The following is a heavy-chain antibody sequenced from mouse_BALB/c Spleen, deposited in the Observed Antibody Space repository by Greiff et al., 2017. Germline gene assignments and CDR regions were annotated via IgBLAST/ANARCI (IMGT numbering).Heavy chain of an antibody. V-gene: IGHV5-12-2*01. CDR1: GFTFSSYT. J-gene: IGHJ1*01. CDR2: ISNGGGST. CDR3: ARASYWYFDV. Sequence: EVQLVESGGGLVQPGGSLKLSCAASGFTFSSYTMSWVRQTPEKRLEWVAYISNGGGSTYYPDTVKGRFTISRDNAKNTLYLQMSSLKSEDTAMYYCARASYWYFDVWGAGTTVTVSS. D-gene: IGHD1-2*01.